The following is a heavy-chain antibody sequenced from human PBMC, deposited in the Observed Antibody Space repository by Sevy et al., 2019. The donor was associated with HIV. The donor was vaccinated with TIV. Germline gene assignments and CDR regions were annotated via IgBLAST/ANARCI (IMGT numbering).Heavy chain of an antibody. CDR2: FDPEDGET. CDR3: ATTKDYYDSSGYPFDY. CDR1: GYTLTELS. D-gene: IGHD3-22*01. J-gene: IGHJ4*02. V-gene: IGHV1-24*01. Sequence: ASVKVSCKVSGYTLTELSMHWVRQAPGKGLEWMGSFDPEDGETIYQQKFQGRVTLTEDTSTDTDYMELSSLRSEDTAVYYCATTKDYYDSSGYPFDYWGQGTLVTVSS.